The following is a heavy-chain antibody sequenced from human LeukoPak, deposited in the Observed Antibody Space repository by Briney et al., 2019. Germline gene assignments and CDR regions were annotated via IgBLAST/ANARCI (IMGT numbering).Heavy chain of an antibody. CDR3: ARVGYDGSGSPREAVRYYFDY. D-gene: IGHD3-10*01. J-gene: IGHJ4*02. Sequence: PGGSLRLFCAASGFTFSSYSMHWVRQAPGKGLEWVSSISSSSSYIYYADSVKGRFTISRDNAKNSLYLQMNSLRAEDTAVYYCARVGYDGSGSPREAVRYYFDYWGQGTLVTVSS. CDR2: ISSSSSYI. V-gene: IGHV3-21*01. CDR1: GFTFSSYS.